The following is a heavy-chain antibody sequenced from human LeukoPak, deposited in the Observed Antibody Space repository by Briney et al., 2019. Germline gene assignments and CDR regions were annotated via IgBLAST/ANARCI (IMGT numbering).Heavy chain of an antibody. Sequence: GGSLRLSCAASGFTVSSNYMSWVRQAPGKGLEWVSVIYSGSNTYYEDSVKGRFTISRDNSKNTLYLQMNSLGAEDTAVYYCARSQGVARFRYYFDYWGEGTLVTVSS. CDR3: ARSQGVARFRYYFDY. CDR2: IYSGSNT. J-gene: IGHJ4*02. D-gene: IGHD2-15*01. V-gene: IGHV3-53*01. CDR1: GFTVSSNY.